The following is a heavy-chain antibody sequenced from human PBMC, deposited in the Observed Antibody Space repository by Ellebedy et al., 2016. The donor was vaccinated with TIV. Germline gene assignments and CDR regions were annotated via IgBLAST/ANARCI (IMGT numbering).Heavy chain of an antibody. CDR1: GGSVSSGSHY. J-gene: IGHJ6*03. CDR2: VYDSGST. V-gene: IGHV4-61*01. Sequence: SETLSLTCTVSGGSVSSGSHYWTWIRQAPGKGLEWIGNVYDSGSTKYNPSLQSRVTISVDTSKSQFSLRLSSVTAADTAVYYCARHGATVGAPNMDVWGRGTTVTVSS. D-gene: IGHD4-23*01. CDR3: ARHGATVGAPNMDV.